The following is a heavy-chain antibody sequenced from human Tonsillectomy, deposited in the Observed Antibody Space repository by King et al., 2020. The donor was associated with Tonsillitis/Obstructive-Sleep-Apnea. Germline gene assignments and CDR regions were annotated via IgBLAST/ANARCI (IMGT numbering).Heavy chain of an antibody. D-gene: IGHD3-10*02. CDR3: ARESVRSSAFDI. Sequence: VQLVESGAEVKKPRESLKISCKVSGFSFTSYCIAWVRQMPGKGLEWMGIICPGDSDTRNSPSFQGQVTISADKSISTAYLQWSSLKASDTAIYYCARESVRSSAFDIWGQGTMVTVSS. V-gene: IGHV5-51*01. J-gene: IGHJ3*02. CDR1: GFSFTSYC. CDR2: ICPGDSDT.